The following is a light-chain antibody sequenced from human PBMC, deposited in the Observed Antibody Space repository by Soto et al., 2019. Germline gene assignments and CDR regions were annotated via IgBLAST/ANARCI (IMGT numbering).Light chain of an antibody. CDR1: SSDVGGYNY. CDR2: DVS. Sequence: SALTQPASVSGSPGQSITISCTGTSSDVGGYNYVSWYQQHPGKAPKLMIYDVSNRPSGVFNRFSGSKSGNTASLTIFGLQAEDEADYYCSSYTSSSTLVFGTGTKVTVL. CDR3: SSYTSSSTLV. V-gene: IGLV2-14*01. J-gene: IGLJ1*01.